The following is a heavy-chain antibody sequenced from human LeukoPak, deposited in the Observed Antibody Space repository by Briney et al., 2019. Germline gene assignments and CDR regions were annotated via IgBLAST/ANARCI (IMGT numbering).Heavy chain of an antibody. CDR3: ARTMTTMTTHGELDF. D-gene: IGHD4-17*01. J-gene: IGHJ4*02. Sequence: ASVKVSCKASGYTFTSYAMNWVRQAPGQGLEWMGRISTYTGNPKYAQKFQDRVTMTTDTSTSTAYMELSNLSSDDTAVYYCARTMTTMTTHGELDFWGQGTLVTVSS. V-gene: IGHV1-18*01. CDR2: ISTYTGNP. CDR1: GYTFTSYA.